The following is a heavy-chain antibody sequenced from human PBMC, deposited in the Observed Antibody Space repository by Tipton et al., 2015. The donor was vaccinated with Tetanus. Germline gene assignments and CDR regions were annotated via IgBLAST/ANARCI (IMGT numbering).Heavy chain of an antibody. V-gene: IGHV3-21*01. CDR3: ASGSALDY. CDR2: VSSTSSYI. CDR1: EFNVSYKY. J-gene: IGHJ4*02. Sequence: SLRLSCADSEFNVSYKYISWVRQAPGKGLEWVASVSSTSSYIYYADSLKGRFTISRDNAKNSLFLQMNSLRVEDTAVYYCASGSALDYWGQGALVTVSS. D-gene: IGHD6-25*01.